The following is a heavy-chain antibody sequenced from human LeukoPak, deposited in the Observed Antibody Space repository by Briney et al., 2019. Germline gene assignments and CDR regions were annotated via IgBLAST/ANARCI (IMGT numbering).Heavy chain of an antibody. Sequence: GRSLRLSCAASGFTFSSYGMHWVRQAPGKGLEWVAVIWYDGSNKYYADSVKGRFTISRDNSKNTLYLQMNSLRAEDTAVYYCARDIVVVPAAIGDYFDYWGQGTLVTVSS. CDR2: IWYDGSNK. J-gene: IGHJ4*02. D-gene: IGHD2-2*02. CDR1: GFTFSSYG. V-gene: IGHV3-33*01. CDR3: ARDIVVVPAAIGDYFDY.